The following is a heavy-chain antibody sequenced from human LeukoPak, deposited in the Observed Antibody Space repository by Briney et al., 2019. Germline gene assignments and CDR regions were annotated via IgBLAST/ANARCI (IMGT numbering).Heavy chain of an antibody. CDR2: INHSGST. CDR1: GGSISSYY. D-gene: IGHD3-3*01. CDR3: ARIPSPITIFAYYYMDV. J-gene: IGHJ6*03. Sequence: SETLSLTCTVSGGSISSYYWSWIRQPPGKGLEWIGEINHSGSTNYNPSLKSRVTISVDTSKNQFSLKLSSVTAADTAVYYCARIPSPITIFAYYYMDVWGKGTTVTVSS. V-gene: IGHV4-34*01.